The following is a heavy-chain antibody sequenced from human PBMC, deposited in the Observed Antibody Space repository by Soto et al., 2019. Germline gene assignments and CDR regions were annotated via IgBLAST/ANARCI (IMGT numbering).Heavy chain of an antibody. V-gene: IGHV3-15*07. CDR3: TRRIAVAGTYYFDY. J-gene: IGHJ4*02. CDR2: IKSISDGETT. D-gene: IGHD6-19*01. Sequence: LLVESGGGFVQPGGSLRLSCVASGFTFSHAWMDWFRQAPGKGLEWVGRIKSISDGETTNYAASVAGRFTISRDDSKNTLLLHVNSLKTEDTGLYYCTRRIAVAGTYYFDYWGQGTLVTVSS. CDR1: GFTFSHAW.